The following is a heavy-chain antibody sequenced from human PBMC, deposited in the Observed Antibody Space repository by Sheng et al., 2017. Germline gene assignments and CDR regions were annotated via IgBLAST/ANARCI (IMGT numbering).Heavy chain of an antibody. J-gene: IGHJ3*02. V-gene: IGHV4-38-2*02. D-gene: IGHD5-12*01. CDR2: IFQGGNT. CDR3: ARDLGYTTNAFDM. Sequence: QVQLQESGPGLVKPSETLSLTCTVSGSSISGGYYYCWIRQPPGKGLEWIGSIFQGGNTYYNPSLKSRATISGDTSKNQFSLNLSSVTAADTAVYYCARDLGYTTNAFDMWGQGTMVTVSS. CDR1: GSSISGGYY.